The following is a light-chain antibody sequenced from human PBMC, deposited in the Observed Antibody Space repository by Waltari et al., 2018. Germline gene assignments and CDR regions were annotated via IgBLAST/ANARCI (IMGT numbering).Light chain of an antibody. Sequence: DIQMTQSPSSLSASLVSRVTITCRASQSISSYLNWYQQKPGKAPKLLIYAASNLETGVPSRFSGSGSGTDFTVTISSLQPEDIATYYCQQHDNLPLTFGPGTKVEIK. CDR2: AAS. CDR1: QSISSY. J-gene: IGKJ3*01. V-gene: IGKV1-33*01. CDR3: QQHDNLPLT.